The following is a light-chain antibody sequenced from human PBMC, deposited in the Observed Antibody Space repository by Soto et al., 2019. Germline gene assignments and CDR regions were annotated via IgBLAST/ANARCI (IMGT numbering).Light chain of an antibody. CDR3: VLYMGGAGPWV. CDR2: STN. J-gene: IGLJ3*02. CDR1: SASVSTGYY. Sequence: QAVVTQEPSFSVSPGGTVTLTCGLSSASVSTGYYPGWYQQTPGQAPRTLIYSTNTRSSGVPDRFSGSILGNKAALTITGDQADDESDYYCVLYMGGAGPWVFGGGTKLTVL. V-gene: IGLV8-61*01.